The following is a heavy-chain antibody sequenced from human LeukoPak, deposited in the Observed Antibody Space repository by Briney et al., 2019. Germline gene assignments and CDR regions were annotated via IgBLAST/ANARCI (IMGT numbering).Heavy chain of an antibody. J-gene: IGHJ4*02. CDR1: GFXFTTYS. CDR2: ISSSSTYI. CDR3: ARVFSGNYYSGFDY. Sequence: GGSLRLSCGASGFXFTTYSVNWVRQAPGKGLEWVSYISSSSTYISYADSGEGRFTISKDNTQNSLYLQMNSLRAEDTALYYCARVFSGNYYSGFDYWGQGTLVTVSS. V-gene: IGHV3-21*01. D-gene: IGHD3-10*01.